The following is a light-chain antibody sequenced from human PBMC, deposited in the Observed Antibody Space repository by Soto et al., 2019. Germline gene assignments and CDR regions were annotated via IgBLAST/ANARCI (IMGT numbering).Light chain of an antibody. Sequence: QSVLTQPASVSGSPGQSITISCTGTSSDVGGYNYVSWYQQHPGKAPKLMIYDVSNRPSGVSNRFSGSKSGNTASLTSSGLQAEDEADYYCSSYTSSSTGVFGTGTQLTVL. J-gene: IGLJ1*01. V-gene: IGLV2-14*01. CDR2: DVS. CDR3: SSYTSSSTGV. CDR1: SSDVGGYNY.